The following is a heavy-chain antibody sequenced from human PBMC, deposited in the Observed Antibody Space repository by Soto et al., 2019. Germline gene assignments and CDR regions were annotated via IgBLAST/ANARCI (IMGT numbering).Heavy chain of an antibody. Sequence: QVQLVQSGAEVKKPGASVKVSCKASGYTFTSYGISWVRQAPGQGLEWMGWISAYNGKTNYAQKLQGKVTMTTDTTPTTANMERRRLRSDDTAVYDFATTSGSSYWFDPWGRGTLVTGSS. V-gene: IGHV1-18*01. CDR3: ATTSGSSYWFDP. J-gene: IGHJ5*02. CDR1: GYTFTSYG. D-gene: IGHD1-26*01. CDR2: ISAYNGKT.